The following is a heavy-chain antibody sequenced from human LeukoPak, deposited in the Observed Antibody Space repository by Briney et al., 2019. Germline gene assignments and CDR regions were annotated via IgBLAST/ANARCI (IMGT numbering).Heavy chain of an antibody. CDR1: GGSVSSYS. Sequence: PSETLSLTWTVSGGSVSSYSWSWIRQPAGKGLEWIGRIYASGSTNYNPSLKSRVTMSLDTSKNQFSLNLSSVTAADTAVYYCARAQDCSSGCYRFFDFWGQGTLVSVSS. D-gene: IGHD6-19*01. CDR2: IYASGST. CDR3: ARAQDCSSGCYRFFDF. V-gene: IGHV4-4*07. J-gene: IGHJ4*02.